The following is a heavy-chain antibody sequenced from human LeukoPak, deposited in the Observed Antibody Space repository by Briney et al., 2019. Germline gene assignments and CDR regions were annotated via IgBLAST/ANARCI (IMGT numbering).Heavy chain of an antibody. CDR3: ARDLRWGENDY. CDR2: ISAYNGDT. CDR1: GHTFTGYY. V-gene: IGHV1-18*04. J-gene: IGHJ4*02. D-gene: IGHD1-26*01. Sequence: ASVKVSCKASGHTFTGYYMHWVRQAPGQGLEWMGWISAYNGDTNYAQKVQGRVTMTTDTSTSTAYMELRSLRSDDTAVYYCARDLRWGENDYWGQGTLVTVSS.